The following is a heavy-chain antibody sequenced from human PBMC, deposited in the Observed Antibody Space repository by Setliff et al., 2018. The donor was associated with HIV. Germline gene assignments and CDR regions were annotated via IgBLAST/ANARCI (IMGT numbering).Heavy chain of an antibody. CDR3: ARGKTWLRFLDY. V-gene: IGHV1-18*01. Sequence: ASVKVSCKASGYTFNNYGISWVRQAPGQGLEWMGWINTHSGYTNYAQNVQGRVTVTMDTSTSTAYMVLRSLKSDDTAVYYCARGKTWLRFLDYWGQGTLVTVSS. D-gene: IGHD5-12*01. CDR2: INTHSGYT. J-gene: IGHJ4*02. CDR1: GYTFNNYG.